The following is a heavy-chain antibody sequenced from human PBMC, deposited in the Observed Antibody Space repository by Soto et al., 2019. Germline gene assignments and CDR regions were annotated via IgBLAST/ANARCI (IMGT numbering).Heavy chain of an antibody. CDR2: IRGTGAST. J-gene: IGHJ5*02. CDR1: GFTFSSYA. CDR3: AAVDDEGWFDP. D-gene: IGHD1-1*01. Sequence: EVQLLESGGGLVQPGGSLTLSCAASGFTFSSYAMSWVRQAPGKGLEWVSTIRGTGASTFSADSVKGRFTMSRDNSKNTVYLQMNSLRAADTAVYYCAAVDDEGWFDPWGQGTLVTVSS. V-gene: IGHV3-23*01.